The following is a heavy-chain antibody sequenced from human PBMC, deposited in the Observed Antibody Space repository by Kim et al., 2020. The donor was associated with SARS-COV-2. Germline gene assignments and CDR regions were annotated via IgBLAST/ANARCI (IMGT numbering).Heavy chain of an antibody. J-gene: IGHJ5*02. V-gene: IGHV1-8*01. D-gene: IGHD2-2*01. CDR1: GYTFTSYD. CDR3: ARGPECSSFSCYYWFAP. Sequence: ASVKVSCKASGYTFTSYDINWVRQATGQGLEWMGWMNPNSGNTGYAQKFQGRVTMTRNNSISTAYMELSSLRSEDTALYYCARGPECSSFSCYYWFAPWGQGTLVTVSS. CDR2: MNPNSGNT.